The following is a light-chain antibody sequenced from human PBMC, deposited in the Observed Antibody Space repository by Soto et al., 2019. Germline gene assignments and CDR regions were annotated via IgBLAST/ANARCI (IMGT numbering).Light chain of an antibody. Sequence: DIQLTQSPSSVSASVGDRVTITCRANHDVSSWLAWYQQKPGKAPKLLIYTASTLQSGVPSRFSGSGYVTEFTLTVSSLQPEDFATYYCQQSNTFVTFGGGTKVE. CDR3: QQSNTFVT. CDR2: TAS. V-gene: IGKV1D-12*01. CDR1: HDVSSW. J-gene: IGKJ4*01.